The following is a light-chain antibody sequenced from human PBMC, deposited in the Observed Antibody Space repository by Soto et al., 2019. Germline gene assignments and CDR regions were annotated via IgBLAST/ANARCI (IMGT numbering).Light chain of an antibody. Sequence: QSALTQPASVSGSPGQSITISCTGTSSDIGAYNSVSWYQQHPGKAHKLMIYEVSNRPSGVSNRFSASKSGNTASLTISGLQAEDEADYYCSSRTTSNPYVFGTGTKVTVL. CDR2: EVS. V-gene: IGLV2-14*01. CDR3: SSRTTSNPYV. CDR1: SSDIGAYNS. J-gene: IGLJ1*01.